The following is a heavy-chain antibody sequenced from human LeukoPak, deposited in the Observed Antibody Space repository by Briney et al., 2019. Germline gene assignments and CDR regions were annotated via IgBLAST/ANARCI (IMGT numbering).Heavy chain of an antibody. CDR2: ISGSGGST. CDR3: AKRLWFGELSNYFDY. D-gene: IGHD3-10*01. CDR1: GFTFSSYA. Sequence: GSLRLSCAASGFTFSSYAMSWVRQAPGKGLEWVSAISGSGGSTYYADSVKGRFTISRDNSKNTLYLQMNSLRAEDTAVYYCAKRLWFGELSNYFDYWGQGTLVTVSS. J-gene: IGHJ4*02. V-gene: IGHV3-23*01.